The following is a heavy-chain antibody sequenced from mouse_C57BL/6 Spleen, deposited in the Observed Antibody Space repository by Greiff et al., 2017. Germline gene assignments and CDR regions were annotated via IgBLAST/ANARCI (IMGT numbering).Heavy chain of an antibody. CDR1: GYSFTDYN. CDR3: ARGEGYGYDL. V-gene: IGHV1-39*01. J-gene: IGHJ2*01. D-gene: IGHD2-2*01. CDR2: INPNYGTT. Sequence: VQLQQSGPELVKPGASVKISCKASGYSFTDYNMNWVKQSNGKSLEWIGVINPNYGTTSYNQKFKGKATLTVDHSSSTASMHLSSLSSEDSAVYYCARGEGYGYDLWGQGTTLTVSS.